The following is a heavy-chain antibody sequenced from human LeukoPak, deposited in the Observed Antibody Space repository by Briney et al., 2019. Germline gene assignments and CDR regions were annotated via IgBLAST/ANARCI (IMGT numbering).Heavy chain of an antibody. D-gene: IGHD4-17*01. J-gene: IGHJ3*02. CDR2: ISGSGGST. CDR3: ARDRIPDYGDPYDAFDI. V-gene: IGHV3-23*01. Sequence: PGGSLRLSCAASGFTFSSYAMSWVRQAPGKGLEWVSAISGSGGSTYYADSVKGRFTISRDNAKNSLYLQMNSLRAEDTAVYYCARDRIPDYGDPYDAFDIWGQGTMVTVSS. CDR1: GFTFSSYA.